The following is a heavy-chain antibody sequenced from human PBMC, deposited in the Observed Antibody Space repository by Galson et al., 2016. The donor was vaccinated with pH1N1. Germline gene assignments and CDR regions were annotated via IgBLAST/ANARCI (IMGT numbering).Heavy chain of an antibody. CDR3: ASDRDWAFDN. CDR2: ISIGGTTL. D-gene: IGHD3/OR15-3a*01. Sequence: SLRLSCAASVFTFSDYPMNWVRRAPGKGLEWLSFISIGGTTLTYADSVQGRFTISRDNAKKLLYFQMNNLSAEDTAMYDCASDRDWAFDNWGQGALVTVSS. J-gene: IGHJ4*02. V-gene: IGHV3-48*01. CDR1: VFTFSDYP.